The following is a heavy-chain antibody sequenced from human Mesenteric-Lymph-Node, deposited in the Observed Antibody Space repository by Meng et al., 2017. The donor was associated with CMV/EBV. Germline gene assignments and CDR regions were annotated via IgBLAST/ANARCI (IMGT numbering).Heavy chain of an antibody. CDR2: ISSSSGYI. CDR3: ARDQLPDAFDI. CDR1: GFTFSSYN. V-gene: IGHV3-21*01. J-gene: IGHJ3*02. Sequence: GESLKISCAASGFTFSSYNMNWVRQAPGKGLEWVSSISSSSGYIYYADSVKGRFTISRDNAKTSLDLQMNSLRVEDTAVYYCARDQLPDAFDIWGQGTMVTVSS. D-gene: IGHD1-1*01.